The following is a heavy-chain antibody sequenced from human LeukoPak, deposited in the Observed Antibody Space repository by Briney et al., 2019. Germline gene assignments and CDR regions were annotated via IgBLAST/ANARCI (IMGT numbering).Heavy chain of an antibody. CDR2: IIPIFGTA. J-gene: IGHJ4*02. Sequence: SVKVSCKASGGTFSSYAISWVRQAPGQGLEWMGRIIPIFGTANYAQKFQGRVTITTDESTSTAYMELSSLRSEDTAVYYCANSGILPYYFDYWGQGTLVTVSA. CDR1: GGTFSSYA. D-gene: IGHD1-26*01. V-gene: IGHV1-69*05. CDR3: ANSGILPYYFDY.